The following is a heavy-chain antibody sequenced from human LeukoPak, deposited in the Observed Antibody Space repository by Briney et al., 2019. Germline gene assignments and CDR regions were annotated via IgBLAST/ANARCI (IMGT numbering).Heavy chain of an antibody. CDR2: INHSGST. CDR3: ARVMIRGAFDI. J-gene: IGHJ3*02. V-gene: IGHV4-34*01. D-gene: IGHD3-16*01. CDR1: GFTFSSYN. Sequence: GSLRLSCAASGFTFSSYNMNWVRQAPGKGLEWIGEINHSGSTNYNPSLKSRVTISVDTSKNQFSLKLSSVTAADTAVYYCARVMIRGAFDIWGQGTMVTVSS.